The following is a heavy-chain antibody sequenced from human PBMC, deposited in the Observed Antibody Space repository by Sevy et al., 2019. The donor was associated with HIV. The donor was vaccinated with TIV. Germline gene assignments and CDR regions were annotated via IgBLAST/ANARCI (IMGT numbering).Heavy chain of an antibody. CDR1: GFNFRIYA. Sequence: GGSLRLSCAASGFNFRIYAMHWVRQAPGKGLEWVAVISYDGSDKFYAESVKGRFTISRDNSKNLVFLQLNSLRGDDTAVYYCATGRQGATYGYWGQGTPVTFSS. D-gene: IGHD1-26*01. V-gene: IGHV3-30*03. J-gene: IGHJ4*02. CDR3: ATGRQGATYGY. CDR2: ISYDGSDK.